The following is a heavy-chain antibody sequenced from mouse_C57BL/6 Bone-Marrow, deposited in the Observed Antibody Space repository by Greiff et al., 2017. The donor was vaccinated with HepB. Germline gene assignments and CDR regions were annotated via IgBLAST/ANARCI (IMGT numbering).Heavy chain of an antibody. CDR2: IDPSDSET. CDR3: ARGGTMPLDY. Sequence: QVQLQQPGAELVKPGSSVKLSCKASGYTFTSYWMHWVKQRPIQGLEWIGNIDPSDSETHYNQKFKDKATLTVDKSSSTAYMQLSSLTSEDSAVYYCARGGTMPLDYGGQGTTLTVSS. CDR1: GYTFTSYW. D-gene: IGHD1-1*02. J-gene: IGHJ2*01. V-gene: IGHV1-52*01.